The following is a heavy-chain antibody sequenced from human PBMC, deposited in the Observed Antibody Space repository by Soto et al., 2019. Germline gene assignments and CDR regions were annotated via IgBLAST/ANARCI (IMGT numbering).Heavy chain of an antibody. CDR2: TYYSGIT. V-gene: IGHV4-39*01. Sequence: SETLSLTCTVSGGSVSSGSYYWSRIRQPPGKGLEWIGYTYYSGITYYNPSLKSRVTISVDTSKNQFSLKLTSVTAADTAVYYCARHGSNWGQGTLVTVSS. CDR1: GGSVSSGSYY. J-gene: IGHJ4*02. CDR3: ARHGSN.